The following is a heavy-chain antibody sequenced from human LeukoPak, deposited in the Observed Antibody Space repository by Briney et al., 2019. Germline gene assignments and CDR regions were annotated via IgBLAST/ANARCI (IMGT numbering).Heavy chain of an antibody. D-gene: IGHD6-13*01. CDR1: GFTFSSYW. CDR2: IKKDGSER. Sequence: PGGSLRLSCAASGFTFSSYWMSWVRQAPGKGLEWVASIKKDGSERYYVDSVKGRFTISRDNAQNSLYLQMNSLRAEDTAIYYCATSTAAAGTDWGQGTPVTVS. CDR3: ATSTAAAGTD. V-gene: IGHV3-7*03. J-gene: IGHJ4*02.